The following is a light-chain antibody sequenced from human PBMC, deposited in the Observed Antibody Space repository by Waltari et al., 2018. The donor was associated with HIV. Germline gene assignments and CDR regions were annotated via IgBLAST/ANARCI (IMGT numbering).Light chain of an antibody. CDR1: QSVGRNY. CDR2: GAS. V-gene: IGKV3-20*01. Sequence: EIVLTQSPGTLSLSPGERATLSCRASQSVGRNYVAWYQAKPGQAPRLLIYGASSRATGIPDRFSGSGSDTDFTLTISRLEPADFAVYYCQQYATSPVTFGGGTKVEIK. J-gene: IGKJ4*02. CDR3: QQYATSPVT.